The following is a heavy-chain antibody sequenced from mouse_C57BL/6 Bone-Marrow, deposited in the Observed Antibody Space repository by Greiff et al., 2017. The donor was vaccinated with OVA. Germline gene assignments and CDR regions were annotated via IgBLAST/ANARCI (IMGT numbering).Heavy chain of an antibody. CDR1: GFTFSSYA. D-gene: IGHD1-1*02. CDR3: RGDPVYDWDNAV. J-gene: IGHJ3*01. CDR2: ISSGGDYI. V-gene: IGHV5-9-1*02. Sequence: EVKLVESGEVLVKPGGSLKLSCAASGFTFSSYAMSWVRQTPEQRLEWVAYISSGGDYIYYADTVKGRFTISSDNARNTLYLQMRRLKSEDTAMYCGRGDPVYDWDNAVWGKGTLVTVSA.